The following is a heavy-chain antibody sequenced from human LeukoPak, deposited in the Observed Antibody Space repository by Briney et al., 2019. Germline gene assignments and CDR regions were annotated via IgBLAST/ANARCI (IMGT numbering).Heavy chain of an antibody. J-gene: IGHJ4*02. CDR1: GFTFSSYA. CDR2: ISGSGGST. D-gene: IGHD6-19*01. V-gene: IGHV3-23*01. CDR3: AKDTIFIGGRLYLYSSGWPVDY. Sequence: PGGSLRLSCAASGFTFSSYAMSWVRQAPGKGLEWVSAISGSGGSTYYADSVKGRFTISRDNSKNTLYLQMNSLRAEDTAVYYCAKDTIFIGGRLYLYSSGWPVDYWGQGTLVTVSS.